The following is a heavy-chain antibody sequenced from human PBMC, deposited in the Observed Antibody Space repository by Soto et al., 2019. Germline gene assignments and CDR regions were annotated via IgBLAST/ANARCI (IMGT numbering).Heavy chain of an antibody. V-gene: IGHV3-9*01. CDR3: AKGVEGGYDPYYFDC. Sequence: EVQLVESGGGLVQPGRSLRLSCAASGFTFDDYAVHWVRQAPGKGLEWVSGITWNSRSIAYADSVKGRFTISRDNAKNSLYLQMNSLRAEDTALYYCAKGVEGGYDPYYFDCWGQGTLVNVSS. D-gene: IGHD5-12*01. CDR2: ITWNSRSI. J-gene: IGHJ4*02. CDR1: GFTFDDYA.